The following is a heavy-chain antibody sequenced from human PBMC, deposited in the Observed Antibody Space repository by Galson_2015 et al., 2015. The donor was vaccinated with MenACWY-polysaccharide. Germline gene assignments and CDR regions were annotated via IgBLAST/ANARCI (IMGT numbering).Heavy chain of an antibody. V-gene: IGHV3-7*01. CDR1: GFTFYGYW. CDR2: IKQDGSEE. D-gene: IGHD1-14*01. J-gene: IGHJ6*03. Sequence: SLRLSCAASGFTFYGYWMSWVRQAPGEGLEWVANIKQDGSEEHYVDSVKGRFTIARDSAENTLYLQMNSLTAEDTAVYYCARVHRGIRFFQYYYMDVWGKGTAVTVSS. CDR3: ARVHRGIRFFQYYYMDV.